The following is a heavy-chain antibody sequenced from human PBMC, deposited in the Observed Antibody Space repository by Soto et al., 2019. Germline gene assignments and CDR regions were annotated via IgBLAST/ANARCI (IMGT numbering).Heavy chain of an antibody. V-gene: IGHV3-74*01. CDR3: ARDSRGYSCCWYCFDV. CDR1: GFTFSSYW. J-gene: IGHJ5*01. Sequence: GGSLRLSCAASGFTFSSYWMHWVRQAPGKGLVWVSRINSDGSSTIYADSVKGRFTISRDNAKNTLYLQMNSLRAEDSAVYYCARDSRGYSCCWYCFDVWGQGTMVTVSS. D-gene: IGHD6-19*01. CDR2: INSDGSST.